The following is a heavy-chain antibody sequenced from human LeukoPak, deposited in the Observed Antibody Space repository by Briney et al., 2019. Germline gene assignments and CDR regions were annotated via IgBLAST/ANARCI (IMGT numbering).Heavy chain of an antibody. V-gene: IGHV1-2*02. CDR3: ARGPHYYDPPDY. J-gene: IGHJ4*02. CDR1: GYTFTGCY. D-gene: IGHD3-22*01. Sequence: ASVKVSCKASGYTFTGCYMYWVRQAPGQGLEWVGWINPNSGGTNYAQKFQGRVTMTRDTSISTAYMELSRLGSDDTAVYYCARGPHYYDPPDYWGQGTLVTVSS. CDR2: INPNSGGT.